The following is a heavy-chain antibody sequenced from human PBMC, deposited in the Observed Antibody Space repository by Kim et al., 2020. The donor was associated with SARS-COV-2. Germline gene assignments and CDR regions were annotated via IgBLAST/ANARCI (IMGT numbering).Heavy chain of an antibody. J-gene: IGHJ3*02. CDR3: AKYRAGCGVDAFDI. D-gene: IGHD2-21*01. CDR2: ISGGGAKT. CDR1: GFTFDSYA. V-gene: IGHV3-23*01. Sequence: GGSLRLSCAASGFTFDSYAMSWVRQAPGKGLEWVSYISGGGAKTYYAGSVKGRFTISRDNSKNTLFLQLNGLRAEDTALYYCAKYRAGCGVDAFDIWG.